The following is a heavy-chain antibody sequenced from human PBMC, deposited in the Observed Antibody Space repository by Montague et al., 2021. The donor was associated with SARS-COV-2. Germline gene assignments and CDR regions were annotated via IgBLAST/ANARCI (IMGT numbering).Heavy chain of an antibody. CDR3: ARGGVRYCDWSSPFDY. J-gene: IGHJ4*02. CDR2: IYTSGST. CDR1: GGSISSGSYY. D-gene: IGHD3-9*01. Sequence: TLSLTCTVSGGSISSGSYYWSWIRQPAGKGLEWIGRIYTSGSTNYNPSLKSRVTISVDTSKNQFSLKLSSVTAADTAVYYCARGGVRYCDWSSPFDYWGQGTLVTVSS. V-gene: IGHV4-61*02.